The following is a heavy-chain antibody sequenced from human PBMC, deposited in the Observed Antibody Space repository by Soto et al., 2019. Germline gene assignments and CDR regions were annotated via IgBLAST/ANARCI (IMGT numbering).Heavy chain of an antibody. D-gene: IGHD6-13*01. J-gene: IGHJ4*02. CDR3: ARGIAAADPYYFDY. CDR1: GGSISSGGYY. V-gene: IGHV4-31*03. CDR2: IYYSGST. Sequence: QVQLQESGPGLVKPSQTLSLTCTVSGGSISSGGYYWSWIRQHPGKGLEWIGYIYYSGSTYYNPSLKSRVTXXVXTXXNQCSLKLSSVTAADTAVYYCARGIAAADPYYFDYWGQGTLVTVSS.